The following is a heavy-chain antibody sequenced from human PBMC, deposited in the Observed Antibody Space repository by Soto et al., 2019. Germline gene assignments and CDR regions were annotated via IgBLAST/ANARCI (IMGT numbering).Heavy chain of an antibody. D-gene: IGHD3-22*01. CDR3: VRDDRWAFDI. CDR1: GFSFRSYV. V-gene: IGHV3-48*01. CDR2: ISVGSGSI. J-gene: IGHJ3*02. Sequence: EQLVESGGGLVQPGGSLRVSCAASGFSFRSYVMNWVRQAPGKGLEWVSYISVGSGSIFYADSVKGRFTISRDDAKNSLYLQLNTLRGEDTAVYYCVRDDRWAFDIWGQGTMVTVSS.